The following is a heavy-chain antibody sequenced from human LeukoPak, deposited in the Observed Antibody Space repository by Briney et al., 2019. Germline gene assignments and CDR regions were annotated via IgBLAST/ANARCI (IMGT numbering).Heavy chain of an antibody. CDR1: GYTFTSYD. CDR2: MNPNSGNT. D-gene: IGHD1-26*01. V-gene: IGHV1-8*01. CDR3: ARGPAVGATGEFDY. Sequence: ASVKVSCKASGYTFTSYDINWVRQATGQGLGWMGWMNPNSGNTGYAQKFQGRVTMTRNTSISTAYMELSSLRSEDTAVYYCARGPAVGATGEFDYWGQGTLVTVSS. J-gene: IGHJ4*02.